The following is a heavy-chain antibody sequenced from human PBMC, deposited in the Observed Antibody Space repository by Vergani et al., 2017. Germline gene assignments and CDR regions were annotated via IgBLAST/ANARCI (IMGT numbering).Heavy chain of an antibody. CDR1: RYGSKNFA. V-gene: IGHV3-30*03. D-gene: IGHD3-22*01. CDR3: ARDVTYIFFSSSDYSHLLYY. J-gene: IGHJ4*02. Sequence: QVSLVETGGGVVQTGRSLTLSCSASRYGSKNFAMHCVRQAPGKGLEWVATVSKEGTHDYYEPSVWGRFAVSRDNFKNTMYLQMDRVSTDVTAVYFCARDVTYIFFSSSDYSHLLYYWGQGILVTVSS. CDR2: VSKEGTHD.